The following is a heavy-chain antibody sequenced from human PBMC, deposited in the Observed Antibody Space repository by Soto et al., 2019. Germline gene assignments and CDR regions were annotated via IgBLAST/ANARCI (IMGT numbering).Heavy chain of an antibody. J-gene: IGHJ4*02. V-gene: IGHV4-31*03. D-gene: IGHD3-16*01. Sequence: SETLSLTCSVSGASIGNSGYYWTWIRLHQERGLEWIGYIYDTGSTYYNPSLKSRLTISLESSKRRFFLNFTSVTAADTAVYFCARALYYVSLTSNPIRGGRYFDAWGQGTRVTVSS. CDR3: ARALYYVSLTSNPIRGGRYFDA. CDR1: GASIGNSGYY. CDR2: IYDTGST.